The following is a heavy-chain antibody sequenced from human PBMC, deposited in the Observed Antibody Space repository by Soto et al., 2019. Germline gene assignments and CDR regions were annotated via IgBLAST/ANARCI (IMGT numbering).Heavy chain of an antibody. Sequence: QTGGSLRLSCAASGFTFSSYAMHLVRQAPGKGLEWVASISYDGSNKYYADSVKGRFTISRDNSKNTLYLQMNSLRAEDTAVYYCARGHLRDYFDYRGQGTLVTVSS. CDR1: GFTFSSYA. CDR2: ISYDGSNK. CDR3: ARGHLRDYFDY. V-gene: IGHV3-30-3*01. J-gene: IGHJ4*02.